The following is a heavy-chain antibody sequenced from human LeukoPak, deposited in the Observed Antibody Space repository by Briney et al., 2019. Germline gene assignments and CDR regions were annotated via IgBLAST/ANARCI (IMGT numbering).Heavy chain of an antibody. CDR1: GFIFTSYT. CDR3: ARNFDS. J-gene: IGHJ4*02. D-gene: IGHD2/OR15-2a*01. CDR2: ITSSSSTI. Sequence: PGGSLRLSCAASGFIFTSYTMNWVRQAPRKGLEWVSYITSSSSTIYYADSVKGRFTMSRDNAENSLYLQMNSLRAEDTAVYYCARNFDSWGQGTLVTVSS. V-gene: IGHV3-48*01.